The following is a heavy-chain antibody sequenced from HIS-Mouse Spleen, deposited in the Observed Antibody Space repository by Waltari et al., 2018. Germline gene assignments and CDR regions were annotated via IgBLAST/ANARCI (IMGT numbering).Heavy chain of an antibody. D-gene: IGHD3-3*01. CDR2: IYTSGST. Sequence: QVQLQESGPGLVKPSETLSLTCTVSGGSISSYYWRWIRQPAGKGLEWIGRIYTSGSTNYNPSLKSRVTMSVDTSKNQFSLKLSSVTAADTAVYYCARDLDYDFWSGYYTEHAFDIWGQGTMVTVSS. CDR3: ARDLDYDFWSGYYTEHAFDI. V-gene: IGHV4-4*07. J-gene: IGHJ3*02. CDR1: GGSISSYY.